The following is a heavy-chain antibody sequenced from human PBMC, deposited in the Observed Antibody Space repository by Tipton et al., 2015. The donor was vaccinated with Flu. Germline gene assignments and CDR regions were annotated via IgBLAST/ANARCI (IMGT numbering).Heavy chain of an antibody. CDR3: ARIVATEMQYYYYYYMDV. CDR1: GGSISSYY. Sequence: LRLSCTVSGGSISSYYWSWIRQPPGKGLEWIGYIYYSGSTNYNPSLKSRVTISVGTSKNQFSLKLSSVTAANTAVYYCARIVATEMQYYYYYYMDVWGKGTTVTVSS. CDR2: IYYSGST. V-gene: IGHV4-59*01. J-gene: IGHJ6*03. D-gene: IGHD5-12*01.